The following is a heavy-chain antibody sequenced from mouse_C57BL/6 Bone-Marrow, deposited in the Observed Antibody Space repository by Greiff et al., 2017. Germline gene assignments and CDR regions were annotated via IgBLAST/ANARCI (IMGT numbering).Heavy chain of an antibody. CDR2: ISSGSSTI. D-gene: IGHD1-1*01. Sequence: EVQGVESGGGLVKPGGSLKLSCAASGFTFSDYGMHWVRQAPEKGLEWVAYISSGSSTIYYADTVKGRFTISRDNAKNTLFLQMTSLRSEDTAMYYCARNGYYGSSYYAMDYWGQGTSVTVSS. CDR3: ARNGYYGSSYYAMDY. V-gene: IGHV5-17*01. CDR1: GFTFSDYG. J-gene: IGHJ4*01.